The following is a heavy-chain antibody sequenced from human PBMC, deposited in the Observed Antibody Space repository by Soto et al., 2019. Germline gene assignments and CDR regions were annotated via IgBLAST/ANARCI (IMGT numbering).Heavy chain of an antibody. Sequence: GSLRLSCAASGFTFSSYAMSWVRQAPWKGLEWVSAISGSGGSTYYADSVKGRFTISRDNSKNTLYLQMNSLRAEDTAVYYCAGTTSYYYDSSGYPRRDYWGQGTLVTVSS. J-gene: IGHJ4*02. D-gene: IGHD3-22*01. CDR3: AGTTSYYYDSSGYPRRDY. CDR1: GFTFSSYA. V-gene: IGHV3-23*01. CDR2: ISGSGGST.